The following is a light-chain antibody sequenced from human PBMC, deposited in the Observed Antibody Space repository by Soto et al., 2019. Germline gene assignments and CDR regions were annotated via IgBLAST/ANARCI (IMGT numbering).Light chain of an antibody. Sequence: QSVLTQPPSASGSPGQSVAISCTGTTSDVGGYNYVSWYQQHPGKAPKLIIYDVSKRPSGVPDRFSGSKSGNTASLTVSGLQGEDEDDYYCSSYVASNTLAFGGGTKLTVL. V-gene: IGLV2-8*01. J-gene: IGLJ2*01. CDR3: SSYVASNTLA. CDR1: TSDVGGYNY. CDR2: DVS.